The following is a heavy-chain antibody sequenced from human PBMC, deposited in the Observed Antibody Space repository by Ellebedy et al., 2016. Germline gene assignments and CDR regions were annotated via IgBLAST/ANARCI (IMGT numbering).Heavy chain of an antibody. V-gene: IGHV3-7*01. J-gene: IGHJ6*03. CDR1: GFTFTTFW. CDR3: ARAPPRELWFGPYYYMHV. D-gene: IGHD5-18*01. CDR2: IKPDGGEK. Sequence: GGSLRLSCAASGFTFTTFWMSWVRQAPGKGLEWVANIKPDGGEKYYVDSVEGRFTISRDNAKNSLFLQMNSLRDEDTAVYYCARAPPRELWFGPYYYMHVWGKGTAVTVSS.